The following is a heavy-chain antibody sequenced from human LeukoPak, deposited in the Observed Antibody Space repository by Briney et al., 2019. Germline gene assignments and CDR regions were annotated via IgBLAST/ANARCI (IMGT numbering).Heavy chain of an antibody. J-gene: IGHJ4*02. CDR1: GFTFSNYG. CDR3: ATKGGFCRDENCYGGPFDY. V-gene: IGHV3-23*01. Sequence: PGGSLRLSCAASGFTFSNYGVSWVRQAPGKGLEWVSGISGDGGSTYYTDSVKGRFTISRDNSKNTLYLQMNSLRVEDTAVYYCATKGGFCRDENCYGGPFDYWGQGTQVTVSS. CDR2: ISGDGGST. D-gene: IGHD2-15*01.